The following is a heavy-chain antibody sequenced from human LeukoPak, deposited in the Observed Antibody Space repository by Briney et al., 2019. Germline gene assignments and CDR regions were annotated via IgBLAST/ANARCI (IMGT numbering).Heavy chain of an antibody. Sequence: SETLSLTCAVYGGSFSGYYWSWIRQPPGKGLXXXXXXNHSGSTNYNPSLKSRVTISVDTSKNQFSLKLSSVTAADTAVYYCARTREKGGYYYHNAFDIWGQGTMVTVSS. D-gene: IGHD3-22*01. V-gene: IGHV4-34*01. CDR2: XNHSGST. CDR1: GGSFSGYY. J-gene: IGHJ3*02. CDR3: ARTREKGGYYYHNAFDI.